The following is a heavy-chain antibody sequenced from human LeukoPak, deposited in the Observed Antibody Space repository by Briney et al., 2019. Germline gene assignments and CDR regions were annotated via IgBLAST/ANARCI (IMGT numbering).Heavy chain of an antibody. CDR2: VYYSGST. CDR3: ARYNRSDSYFDD. CDR1: GDSISSSSYY. J-gene: IGHJ4*02. V-gene: IGHV4-39*01. D-gene: IGHD3-10*01. Sequence: PSEPLSLTCTVSGDSISSSSYYWGWIRQPPGKGLEWIGNVYYSGSTYYNPSLKSRVTISVDTSKNQFSLRVTSVTAADTAVYYCARYNRSDSYFDDWGQGTLVTVSS.